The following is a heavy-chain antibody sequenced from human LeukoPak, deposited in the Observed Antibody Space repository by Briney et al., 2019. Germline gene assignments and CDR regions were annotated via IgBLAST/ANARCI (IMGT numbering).Heavy chain of an antibody. CDR2: ISNSGIIM. J-gene: IGHJ6*04. D-gene: IGHD3-10*02. Sequence: PGGSLRLSCAASGFTFSDHYMTWIRQAPGKGLEWVSYISNSGIIMYYADSVKGRFTISRDNAKNSLYLQMNSLRAEDTAVYYCAELGITMIGGVWGKGTTVTISS. CDR1: GFTFSDHY. V-gene: IGHV3-11*04. CDR3: AELGITMIGGV.